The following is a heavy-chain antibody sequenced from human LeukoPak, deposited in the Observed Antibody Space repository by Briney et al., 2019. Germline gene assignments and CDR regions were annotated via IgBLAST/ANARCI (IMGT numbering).Heavy chain of an antibody. Sequence: QPGGSLRLSCAASGFIFSSFGMHWVRQAPGKGLGWVAVISYDGSNKYYADSVKGRFTISRDNSKNTLYLQMNSLGAEDTAVYYCAKAWGYYGSGSLQYYFDYWGQGTLVTVSS. D-gene: IGHD3-10*01. CDR2: ISYDGSNK. CDR1: GFIFSSFG. J-gene: IGHJ4*02. CDR3: AKAWGYYGSGSLQYYFDY. V-gene: IGHV3-30*18.